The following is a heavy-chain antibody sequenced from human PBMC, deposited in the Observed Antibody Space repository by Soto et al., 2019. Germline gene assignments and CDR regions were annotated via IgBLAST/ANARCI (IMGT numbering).Heavy chain of an antibody. CDR1: GFTFTSSA. V-gene: IGHV1-58*01. J-gene: IGHJ3*02. CDR2: IVVGSGNT. D-gene: IGHD3-22*01. CDR3: AAFRVPYYYDSSGERAFDI. Sequence: QMQLVQSGPEVKKPGTSVKVSCKASGFTFTSSAVQWVRQARGQRLEWIGWIVVGSGNTNYAQKFQERVTITRDMATSTAYMELSSLRSEDTAVYYCAAFRVPYYYDSSGERAFDIWGQGTMVTVSS.